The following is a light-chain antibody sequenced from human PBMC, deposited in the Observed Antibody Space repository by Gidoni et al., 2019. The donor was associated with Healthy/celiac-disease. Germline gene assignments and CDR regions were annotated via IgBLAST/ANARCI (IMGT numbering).Light chain of an antibody. V-gene: IGLV1-44*01. Sequence: SVLTQAPAASGTPGQMVTISCSGSSSNIGSNTVNWYQQLPATAPKLLIYSNTQRPSGVPDPFSGSKSGTSASLAISDLQSEDESAYYCAAWDDSLNGPVFGGGTKLTVL. CDR3: AAWDDSLNGPV. CDR2: SNT. J-gene: IGLJ3*02. CDR1: SSNIGSNT.